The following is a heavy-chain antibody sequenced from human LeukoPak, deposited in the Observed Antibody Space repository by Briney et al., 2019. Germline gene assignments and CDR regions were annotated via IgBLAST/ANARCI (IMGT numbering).Heavy chain of an antibody. Sequence: GGSLRLSCAASGFTVNNNYMSWVRQAPGKGLEWVSVIFSGSIEYADSVMGRFTISRDNSKNILYLQMNSLRAEDTAVYYCARVSSGSYVQYMDVWGKGTTVTISS. CDR3: ARVSSGSYVQYMDV. J-gene: IGHJ6*03. CDR2: IFSGSI. V-gene: IGHV3-53*01. CDR1: GFTVNNNY. D-gene: IGHD1-26*01.